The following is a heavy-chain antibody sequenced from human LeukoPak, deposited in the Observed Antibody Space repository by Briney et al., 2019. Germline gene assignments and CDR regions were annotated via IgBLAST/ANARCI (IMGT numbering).Heavy chain of an antibody. CDR1: GYMFFNQW. CDR2: IFPDVSDT. CDR3: ARRGYYVSGTYYGFDL. V-gene: IGHV5-51*01. J-gene: IGHJ3*01. Sequence: GESLKISCKGSGYMFFNQWIAWVRQLPGKGLEWRGIIFPDVSDTRYSPSFQGQVTMSADRAISTAYLQWSSLKASDTAMYYCARRGYYVSGTYYGFDLWGQGTMVTVSS. D-gene: IGHD3-10*01.